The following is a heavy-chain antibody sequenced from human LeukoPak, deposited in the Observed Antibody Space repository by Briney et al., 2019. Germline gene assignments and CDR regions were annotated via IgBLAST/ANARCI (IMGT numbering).Heavy chain of an antibody. D-gene: IGHD5-18*01. J-gene: IGHJ4*02. V-gene: IGHV3-21*01. CDR2: ISSRSSYI. CDR1: GFTFSTYT. CDR3: ARDKRGYNCLFDC. Sequence: GGSLRLSCAASGFTFSTYTMNWFRQAPGRGLEWVSSISSRSSYIYDADSVKGRFTISRDNAKNSLYLQMNSLSAEDTAVYYCARDKRGYNCLFDCWGQGILVTVSS.